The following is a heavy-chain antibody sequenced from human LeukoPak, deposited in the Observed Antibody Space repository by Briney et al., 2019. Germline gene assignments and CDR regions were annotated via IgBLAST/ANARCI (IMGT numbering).Heavy chain of an antibody. D-gene: IGHD3-22*01. Sequence: GGSLRLSCAASGFTFSSYWMSWVRQAPGKGLEWVANIKQDGSEKYYVDSVKGRFTISRDNAKNSLYLQMNSLKTEDTAVYYCTRLGFYDSSGYYRIADYWGQGTLVTVSS. J-gene: IGHJ4*02. CDR3: TRLGFYDSSGYYRIADY. CDR2: IKQDGSEK. CDR1: GFTFSSYW. V-gene: IGHV3-7*03.